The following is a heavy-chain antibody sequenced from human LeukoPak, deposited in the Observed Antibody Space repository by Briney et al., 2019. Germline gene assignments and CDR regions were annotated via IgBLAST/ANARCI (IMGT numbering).Heavy chain of an antibody. Sequence: PGGSLRLSCAASGFTFSSYAMSWVRQAPGKGLAWVSAISGSGGNTYYADSVKGRFTISRDNSKNTLYLQMNSLRTEDTAVYYCAKDSQRKVGAPGYWGQGTLVTVSS. V-gene: IGHV3-23*01. CDR3: AKDSQRKVGAPGY. D-gene: IGHD1-26*01. J-gene: IGHJ4*02. CDR2: ISGSGGNT. CDR1: GFTFSSYA.